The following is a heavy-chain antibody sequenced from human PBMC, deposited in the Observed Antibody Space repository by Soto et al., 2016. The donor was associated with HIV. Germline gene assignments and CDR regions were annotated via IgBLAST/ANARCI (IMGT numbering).Heavy chain of an antibody. J-gene: IGHJ4*02. V-gene: IGHV1-2*02. CDR2: ISPNSQTT. CDR3: ARDRLGMDY. Sequence: EPGQGLEWMGWISPNSQTTNYAQKFHGRVTMTRDPSISTAYMELSGLKSDDTAVYYCARDRLGMDYWGQGTLVTVSS. D-gene: IGHD6-25*01.